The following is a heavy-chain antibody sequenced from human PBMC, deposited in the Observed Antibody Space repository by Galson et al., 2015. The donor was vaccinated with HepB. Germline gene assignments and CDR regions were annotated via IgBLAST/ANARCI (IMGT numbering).Heavy chain of an antibody. J-gene: IGHJ4*02. CDR2: IYWDDDK. Sequence: PALVKPTQTLTLTCTFSGFSLSTTGVGVGWIRQPPGKALEWLALIYWDDDKRYSPSLKSRVTITKGTSKTQVVLTMTNMDPVDTATYYCAHRQYCSGDRCYTAYFDYWGQGTLVTVSS. CDR3: AHRQYCSGDRCYTAYFDY. V-gene: IGHV2-5*02. CDR1: GFSLSTTGVG. D-gene: IGHD2-15*01.